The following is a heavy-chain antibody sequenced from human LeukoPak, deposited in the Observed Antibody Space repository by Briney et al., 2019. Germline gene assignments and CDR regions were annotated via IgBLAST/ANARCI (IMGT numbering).Heavy chain of an antibody. D-gene: IGHD6-13*01. V-gene: IGHV3-53*01. CDR3: AGGSHIGEGGILDN. J-gene: IGHJ4*02. Sequence: GGSLTLSCAASEFSGSSNYMSWVRQAPGKGLEWVSVIYRGGATFYADSVMGRVTLSRDDSKSTLYLQMNSLRAEDTAVYYCAGGSHIGEGGILDNWGQGALASVSS. CDR1: EFSGSSNY. CDR2: IYRGGAT.